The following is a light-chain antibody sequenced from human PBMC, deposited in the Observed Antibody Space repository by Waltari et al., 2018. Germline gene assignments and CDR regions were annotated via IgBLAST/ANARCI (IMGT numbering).Light chain of an antibody. CDR3: QQYNKWPPT. CDR1: QSVNSD. CDR2: GAS. V-gene: IGKV3-15*01. J-gene: IGKJ4*01. Sequence: EIVLTQSPGTLSLFPGERATLSCRTSQSVNSDLAWYQQKPGQAPSLLIYGASTRATGVPLRFSGSGSGAEFTLTISSLQSEDLAIYHCQQYNKWPPTFGGGTKVEIK.